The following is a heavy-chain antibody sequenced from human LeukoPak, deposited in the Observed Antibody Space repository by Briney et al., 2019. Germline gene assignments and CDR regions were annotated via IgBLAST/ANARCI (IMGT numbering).Heavy chain of an antibody. D-gene: IGHD5-12*01. J-gene: IGHJ4*02. CDR2: MNPNTGNT. CDR3: ARALLSGYDPFDY. CDR1: GYTFNSYD. V-gene: IGHV1-8*01. Sequence: GASVKVSCKASGYTFNSYDINWVRQATGQGLEWMGWMNPNTGNTGYGERFQGWVTMTRDTSISTAYMELSRLRSDDTAVYYCARALLSGYDPFDYWGQGTLVTVSS.